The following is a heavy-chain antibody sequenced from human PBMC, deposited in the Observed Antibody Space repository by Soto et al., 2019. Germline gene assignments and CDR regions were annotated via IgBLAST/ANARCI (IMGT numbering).Heavy chain of an antibody. CDR1: GRTISRDD. D-gene: IGHD1-26*01. CDR3: ARRWGDVYDF. J-gene: IGHJ3*01. CDR2: IYYSGST. V-gene: IGHV4-59*01. Sequence: SETLALTCTVSGRTISRDDWSWIRQPPGKGLEWIGYIYYSGSTNYNPSLKSRVTISVDTSKNQFSLKLSSVTAADTAVYYCARRWGDVYDFWGQGTMVIVSS.